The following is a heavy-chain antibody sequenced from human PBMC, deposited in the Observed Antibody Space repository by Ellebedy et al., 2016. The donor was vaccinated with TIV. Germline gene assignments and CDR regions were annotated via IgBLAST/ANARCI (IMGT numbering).Heavy chain of an antibody. D-gene: IGHD4-17*01. CDR3: ARAAGVTMSPFFDY. Sequence: MPSETLSLTCSVSGGSISSSSFYWGWIRQPPGKGLEWIGSIFYSGTTCYNPSLKSRVTISVDTSKNQFSLKVSSVTAADTAVYSCARAAGVTMSPFFDYWGQGTLVTVSA. V-gene: IGHV4-39*07. CDR2: IFYSGTT. J-gene: IGHJ4*02. CDR1: GGSISSSSFY.